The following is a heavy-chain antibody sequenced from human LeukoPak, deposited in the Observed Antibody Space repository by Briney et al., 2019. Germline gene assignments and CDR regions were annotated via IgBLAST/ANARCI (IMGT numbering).Heavy chain of an antibody. V-gene: IGHV3-21*01. D-gene: IGHD6-13*01. CDR1: GFTFSSYS. CDR2: ISSSSSYI. Sequence: GGSLRLPCAASGFTFSSYSMNWVRQAPGKGLELVSSISSSSSYIYYADSVKGRFTISRDNAKNSLYLQMNSLRAEDTAVYYCARTIAARGDYWGQGTLVTVSS. CDR3: ARTIAARGDY. J-gene: IGHJ4*02.